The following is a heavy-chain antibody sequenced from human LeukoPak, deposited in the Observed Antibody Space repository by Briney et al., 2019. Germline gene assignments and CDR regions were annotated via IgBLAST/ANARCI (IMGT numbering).Heavy chain of an antibody. D-gene: IGHD5/OR15-5a*01. CDR1: GFTFRSYA. V-gene: IGHV3-23*01. Sequence: PGGSLRLSCAASGFTFRSYAMNWVRQDPGKGLEWVSVISGSGGSTYDADSVKGRFTISRDNSKNTLYLQMSSLRAEDTAVYYCVKSSTGYNYYYYGMDVWGQATTVTVSS. CDR3: VKSSTGYNYYYYGMDV. J-gene: IGHJ6*02. CDR2: ISGSGGST.